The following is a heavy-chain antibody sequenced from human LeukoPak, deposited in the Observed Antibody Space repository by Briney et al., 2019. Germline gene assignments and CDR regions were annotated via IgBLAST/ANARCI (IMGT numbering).Heavy chain of an antibody. Sequence: SETLSLTCTVSGGSISSSSYYWSWIRQPAGKGLEWIGRIYTSGSTNYNPSLKSRVTISVDTSKNQFSLKLSSVTAADTAVYYCARVIRGSSSVDYYYYYMDVWGKGTTVTVSS. J-gene: IGHJ6*03. D-gene: IGHD6-6*01. CDR1: GGSISSSSYY. V-gene: IGHV4-61*02. CDR3: ARVIRGSSSVDYYYYYMDV. CDR2: IYTSGST.